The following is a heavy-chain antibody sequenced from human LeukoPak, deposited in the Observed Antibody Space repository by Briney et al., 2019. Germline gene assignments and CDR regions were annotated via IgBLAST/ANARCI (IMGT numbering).Heavy chain of an antibody. J-gene: IGHJ4*02. Sequence: GSLRLSCAASGFTFSSYAMSWVRQAPGKGLEWVSAISGSGGSTYYADSVKGRFTISRDNSKNTLYLQMNSLRAEDTAVYYCAKESGILGYYDSSGYYENDYWGQGTLVTVSS. D-gene: IGHD3-22*01. CDR1: GFTFSSYA. CDR2: ISGSGGST. CDR3: AKESGILGYYDSSGYYENDY. V-gene: IGHV3-23*01.